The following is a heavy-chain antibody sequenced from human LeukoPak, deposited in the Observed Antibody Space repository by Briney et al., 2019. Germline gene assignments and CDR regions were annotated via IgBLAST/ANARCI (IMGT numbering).Heavy chain of an antibody. D-gene: IGHD3-10*01. J-gene: IGHJ4*02. V-gene: IGHV3-23*01. CDR2: ISGSGGST. CDR1: GFTFDDYA. Sequence: PGGSLRHSCAASGFTFDDYAMHWVRQAPGRGLEWVSAISGSGGSTYYADSVSGRFTISRDNYKNTLYLQMNSLRAEDTAGYYCAKRAGSMVRGVIIDFDYWGQGTLVTVSS. CDR3: AKRAGSMVRGVIIDFDY.